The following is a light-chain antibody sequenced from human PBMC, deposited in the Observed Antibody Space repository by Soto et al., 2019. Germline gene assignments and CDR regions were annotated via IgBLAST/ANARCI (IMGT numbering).Light chain of an antibody. V-gene: IGKV1-33*01. CDR3: QQCDSLPLT. CDR2: GAS. CDR1: QDISNY. Sequence: DIQMTQSPSSLSASVGDRVTITCQASQDISNYLNWYQQNVGKAPKLLIYGASNLETGVPLRFSGNGSGTEFNFTISSLQPEDIAVYFCQQCDSLPLTFGGGTKVEIK. J-gene: IGKJ4*01.